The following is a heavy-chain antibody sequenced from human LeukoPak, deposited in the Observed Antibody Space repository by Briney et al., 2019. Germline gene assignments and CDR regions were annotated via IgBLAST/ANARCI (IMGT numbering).Heavy chain of an antibody. CDR3: ARVDYDYVWGSYRFSHNWFDP. CDR1: GGSISSGGYY. CDR2: IYYSGST. Sequence: SETLSLTCTVSGGSISSGGYYWSWIRQHPGKGLEWIGYIYYSGSTYYNPSLKSRVTISADTSKNQFSLKLSSVTAADTAVYYCARVDYDYVWGSYRFSHNWFDPWGQGTLVTVSS. D-gene: IGHD3-16*02. J-gene: IGHJ5*02. V-gene: IGHV4-31*03.